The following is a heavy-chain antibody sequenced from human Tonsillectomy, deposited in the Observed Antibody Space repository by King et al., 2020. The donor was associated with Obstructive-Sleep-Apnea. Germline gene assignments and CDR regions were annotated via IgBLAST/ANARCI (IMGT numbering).Heavy chain of an antibody. D-gene: IGHD7-27*01. CDR1: GFSLSDARMG. V-gene: IGHV2-26*01. J-gene: IGHJ3*02. Sequence: TLKESGPVLVKPTETLTLTCTVSGFSLSDARMGVAWIRQSPGKALEWLAHIFSNDEDSYSTSLKSRLTISKDNSKSQVVLTMTNMDPVDTGTYFCARRGGTTGESALDIWGQGTMVTVSS. CDR3: ARRGGTTGESALDI. CDR2: IFSNDED.